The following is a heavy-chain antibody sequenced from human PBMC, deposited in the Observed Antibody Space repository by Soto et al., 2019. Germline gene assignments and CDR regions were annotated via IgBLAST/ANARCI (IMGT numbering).Heavy chain of an antibody. Sequence: EVQLLESGGGLVQPGGSLRLSCAASGFTFRSYAMSWVRQTPGKGLEWVSGISDNGSGAYYADSVKGRVTISRDNSKNTLSLQMNDLRVEDTALYYCSKGTGPTPTKFDPWGQGPLVAVSS. D-gene: IGHD4-17*01. CDR2: ISDNGSGA. CDR1: GFTFRSYA. CDR3: SKGTGPTPTKFDP. J-gene: IGHJ5*02. V-gene: IGHV3-23*01.